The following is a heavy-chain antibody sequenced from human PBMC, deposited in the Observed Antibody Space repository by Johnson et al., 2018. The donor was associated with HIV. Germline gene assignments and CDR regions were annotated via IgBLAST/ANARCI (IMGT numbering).Heavy chain of an antibody. V-gene: IGHV3-64*01. Sequence: MQLVESGGGLVQPGGSLRVSCAASGFTFSSYVMHWVRQAPGRGLEYVSAISTNGGSTYYAHSVKGRFTIPRDNSKNTLYLQMNSLRPEDTAVYYCASDGWELLGVAAIDVWGQGTLVTVSS. CDR3: ASDGWELLGVAAIDV. D-gene: IGHD1-26*01. CDR1: GFTFSSYV. CDR2: ISTNGGST. J-gene: IGHJ3*01.